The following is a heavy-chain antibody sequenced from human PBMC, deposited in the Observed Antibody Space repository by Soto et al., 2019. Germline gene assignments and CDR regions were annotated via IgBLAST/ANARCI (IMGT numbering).Heavy chain of an antibody. V-gene: IGHV3-49*04. CDR1: GFTFGGYA. Sequence: PGGSLRLSCTASGFTFGGYAMSWVRQAPGKGLEWVGFFRSRADGGTTEYAASVKGRFTISRDDSKNIPYLQMNSLKTEDTAVYYCIWISTVRAPYPLQTDCMDVWGQGTTVTVSS. CDR2: FRSRADGGTT. CDR3: IWISTVRAPYPLQTDCMDV. J-gene: IGHJ6*02. D-gene: IGHD2-2*01.